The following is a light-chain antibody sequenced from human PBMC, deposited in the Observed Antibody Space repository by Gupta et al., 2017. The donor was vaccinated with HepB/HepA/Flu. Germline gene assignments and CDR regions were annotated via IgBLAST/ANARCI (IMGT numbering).Light chain of an antibody. CDR1: QSLLHTNGFNC. V-gene: IGKV2-28*01. CDR2: VGS. J-gene: IGKJ3*01. CDR3: MQGLHTPRT. Sequence: DVVMTQSPLFLPVTPGEPASISCRSSQSLLHTNGFNCLEWYLQKPGQSPQLLIYVGSNRASGVPDRFSGRGSGTDFTLKISRVEAEDVGVYYCMQGLHTPRTFGPGTKVDIK.